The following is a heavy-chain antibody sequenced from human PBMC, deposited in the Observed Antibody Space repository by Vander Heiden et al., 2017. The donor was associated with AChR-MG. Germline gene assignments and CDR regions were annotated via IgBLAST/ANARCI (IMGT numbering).Heavy chain of an antibody. D-gene: IGHD6-19*01. CDR1: VDSISGSSYY. J-gene: IGHJ4*02. V-gene: IGHV4-39*01. Sequence: QLQLQESGPGLVKPSEPLSLPCRVPVDSISGSSYYWGWIRQPAGKGLEWIGSVYSSGSASYNPSLKSRVTISVDASKNQFSLRLNSVTAADTAVYYCARQPSGYSSGWYFSAWGQGTLVTVSS. CDR2: VYSSGSA. CDR3: ARQPSGYSSGWYFSA.